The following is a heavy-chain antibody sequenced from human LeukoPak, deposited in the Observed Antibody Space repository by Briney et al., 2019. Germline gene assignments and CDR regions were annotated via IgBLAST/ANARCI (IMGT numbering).Heavy chain of an antibody. V-gene: IGHV3-74*01. J-gene: IGHJ4*02. CDR1: GFIFTDYW. D-gene: IGHD6-19*01. Sequence: GGSVRLSCAASGFIFTDYWIHWVRQAPGKELVWVARIRGDGRATTYADSVKGRFTISRDNAMSTVFLQMKSLRAEDTAIYYCARFYVPEEHAPGWFQAHWGRGILVTVSS. CDR3: ARFYVPEEHAPGWFQAH. CDR2: IRGDGRAT.